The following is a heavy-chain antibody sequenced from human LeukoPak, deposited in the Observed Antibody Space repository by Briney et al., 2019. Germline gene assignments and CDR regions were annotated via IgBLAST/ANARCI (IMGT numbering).Heavy chain of an antibody. CDR3: ARINAVTTNPGSFDY. Sequence: ASVNVSCKASGYTFTSFGISWVRQAPGQGLEGMGWIGANNGNTNYPQKLQGRVTVNTDTSTNTAYMELRSLRSDDTAVYYCARINAVTTNPGSFDYWGQGTLLTVSS. CDR1: GYTFTSFG. V-gene: IGHV1-18*01. J-gene: IGHJ4*02. D-gene: IGHD4-17*01. CDR2: IGANNGNT.